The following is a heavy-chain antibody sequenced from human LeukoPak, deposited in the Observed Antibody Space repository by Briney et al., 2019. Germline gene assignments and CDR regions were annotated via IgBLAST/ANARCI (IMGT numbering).Heavy chain of an antibody. J-gene: IGHJ4*01. CDR1: GFTFSDYA. CDR2: IHKDGSYP. V-gene: IGHV3-23*03. Sequence: GASLRLSCAASGFTFSDYAMSWVRQAPGKGLEWVSLIHKDGSYPSYADSVKGRFTVSRDNSKNTLWLQMDSLGAEDTAVYYCAKWGDYDILTGYYDSDYWGHGTLVTVSS. D-gene: IGHD3-9*01. CDR3: AKWGDYDILTGYYDSDY.